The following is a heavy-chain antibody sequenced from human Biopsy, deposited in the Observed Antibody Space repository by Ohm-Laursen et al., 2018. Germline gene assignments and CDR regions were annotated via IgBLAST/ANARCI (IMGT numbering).Heavy chain of an antibody. Sequence: SLRLSCAASGFTFSSYAMNWVRQAPGKGLEWVSGITSSGDTTYCSDSVKGRFTISRDSSKNTLHLQMNSLRAEDTAVYYCAKDQGYYYDRSVYYYFDYWGQGTLVTVSS. CDR3: AKDQGYYYDRSVYYYFDY. J-gene: IGHJ4*02. CDR2: ITSSGDTT. V-gene: IGHV3-23*01. CDR1: GFTFSSYA. D-gene: IGHD3-22*01.